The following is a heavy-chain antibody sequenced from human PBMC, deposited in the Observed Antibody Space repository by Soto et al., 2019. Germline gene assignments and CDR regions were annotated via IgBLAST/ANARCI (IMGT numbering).Heavy chain of an antibody. CDR3: ASKTTQGGTGAFDI. CDR2: INHSGST. J-gene: IGHJ3*02. V-gene: IGHV4-34*01. CDR1: GGSFSGYY. D-gene: IGHD3-16*01. Sequence: SQTLSLTCAVYGGSFSGYYWSWIRQPPGKGLEWIGEINHSGSTNYNPSLKSRVTISVDTSKNQFSLKLSSVTAADTAVYYCASKTTQGGTGAFDIWGQGTMVTVSS.